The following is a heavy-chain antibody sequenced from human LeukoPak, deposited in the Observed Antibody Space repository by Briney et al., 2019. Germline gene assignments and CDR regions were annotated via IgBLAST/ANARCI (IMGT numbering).Heavy chain of an antibody. CDR3: AIDLRKGAYFDY. D-gene: IGHD3-16*01. CDR2: IWYDGSNI. J-gene: IGHJ4*02. V-gene: IGHV3-33*01. Sequence: PGGSLRLSCAASGFTFFTYGMHWVRQAPGKGLEWVALIWYDGSNIYYADSVKGRFTISRDNSKNTLYLQMNSLRAEDTAVYYCAIDLRKGAYFDYWGQGTLVTVSS. CDR1: GFTFFTYG.